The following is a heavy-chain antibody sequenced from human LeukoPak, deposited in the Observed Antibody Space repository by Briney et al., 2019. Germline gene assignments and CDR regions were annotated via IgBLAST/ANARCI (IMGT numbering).Heavy chain of an antibody. D-gene: IGHD4-17*01. CDR1: GFTFGDYA. CDR3: TRDYGDYKGDY. J-gene: IGHJ4*02. CDR2: IRSKAYGGTT. Sequence: GESLKISCTGSGFTFGDYAVIWVRQAPGRGLEWVGFIRSKAYGGTTEYAASVKGRFTISRDDSKSIAYLQMDSLKTEDTAVYYCTRDYGDYKGDYWGQGTLVTVSS. V-gene: IGHV3-49*04.